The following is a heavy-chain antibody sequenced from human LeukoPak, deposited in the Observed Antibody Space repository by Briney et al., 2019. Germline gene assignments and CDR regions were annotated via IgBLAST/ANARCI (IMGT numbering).Heavy chain of an antibody. Sequence: PSETLSLTCTVSGDSITHYYWSWLRQPAGKGLEWIGRIYTSGSTNYNPSLKSRVTMSVDTSKRQFSLNLSSLTAADTAVYYCARGGSGSYFGDAFDIWSQGAMVTVSS. CDR1: GDSITHYY. CDR3: ARGGSGSYFGDAFDI. CDR2: IYTSGST. D-gene: IGHD1-26*01. V-gene: IGHV4-4*07. J-gene: IGHJ3*02.